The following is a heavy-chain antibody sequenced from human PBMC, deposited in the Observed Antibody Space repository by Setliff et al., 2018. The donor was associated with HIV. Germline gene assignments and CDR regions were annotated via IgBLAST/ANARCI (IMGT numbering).Heavy chain of an antibody. CDR1: GFTFSNYA. CDR2: IYSGGSST. CDR3: AKDSKVAYGSSDHQYFHH. Sequence: GSLRLSCAASGFTFSNYAMTWVRQAPGKGLEWVSVIYSGGSSTYYADSVKGRFTISRDNSRDTLYLQMNSLRAEDTAVYYCAKDSKVAYGSSDHQYFHHWGQGTLVTVSS. J-gene: IGHJ1*01. D-gene: IGHD3-22*01. V-gene: IGHV3-23*03.